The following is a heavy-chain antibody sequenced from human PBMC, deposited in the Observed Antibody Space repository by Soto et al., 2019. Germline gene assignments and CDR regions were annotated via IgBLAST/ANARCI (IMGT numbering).Heavy chain of an antibody. CDR3: ARRRYCSSTSCYSAPYYYYYMDV. V-gene: IGHV4-59*08. J-gene: IGHJ6*03. Sequence: QVQLQESGPGLVKPSETLSLTCTVSGGSISSYYWSWIRQPPGKGLEWIGYIYYSGGTNYNPSLTSRDTISVDTSKNQFSLKLSSVTAADTAVYYCARRRYCSSTSCYSAPYYYYYMDVWGKGTTVTVSS. D-gene: IGHD2-2*01. CDR1: GGSISSYY. CDR2: IYYSGGT.